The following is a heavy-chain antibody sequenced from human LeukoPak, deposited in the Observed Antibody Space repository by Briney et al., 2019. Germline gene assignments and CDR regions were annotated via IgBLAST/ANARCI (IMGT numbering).Heavy chain of an antibody. D-gene: IGHD3-22*01. J-gene: IGHJ4*02. V-gene: IGHV4-59*08. CDR1: GGSISSYY. Sequence: SETLSLTCTVSGGSISSYYWSWVRQPPGKGLEWIGYIYYSGSTNYSPSLKSRVTISVDTSKNQFSLKLSSVTAADTAVYYCARHEPTYYYDSSGYLDYWGQGTLVTVSS. CDR2: IYYSGST. CDR3: ARHEPTYYYDSSGYLDY.